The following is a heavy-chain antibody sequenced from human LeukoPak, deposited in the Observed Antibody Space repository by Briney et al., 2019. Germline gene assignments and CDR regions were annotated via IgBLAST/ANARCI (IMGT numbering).Heavy chain of an antibody. Sequence: SETLSLTCTVSGGSIRRTSYYWGWVRQPAGKGLEWIASIYYSGTTYYNSSLKSRVTISLDTAMNQFSLRLSAVTAADTAVYYSARSWGDYFYYMDMWGKGTTVTVSS. D-gene: IGHD3-16*01. CDR1: GGSIRRTSYY. V-gene: IGHV4-39*01. CDR2: IYYSGTT. J-gene: IGHJ6*03. CDR3: ARSWGDYFYYMDM.